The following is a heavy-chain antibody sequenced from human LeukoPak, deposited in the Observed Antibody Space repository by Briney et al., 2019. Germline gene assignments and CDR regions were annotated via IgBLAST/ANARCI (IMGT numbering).Heavy chain of an antibody. CDR2: IRSTANGYAT. J-gene: IGHJ4*02. CDR1: GFTFSGSA. Sequence: GGSLRLTCAASGFTFSGSALHWVRQASGKGLEWVGRIRSTANGYATAYAASVKGRFTISRDDSKNTAYLQMDSLKTEDTAVYYCTGNYYGSGSYADFDYWGQGTLVTVSS. CDR3: TGNYYGSGSYADFDY. V-gene: IGHV3-73*01. D-gene: IGHD3-10*01.